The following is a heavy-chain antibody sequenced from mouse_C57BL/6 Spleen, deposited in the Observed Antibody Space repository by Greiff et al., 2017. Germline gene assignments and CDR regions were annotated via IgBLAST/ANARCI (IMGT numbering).Heavy chain of an antibody. D-gene: IGHD2-4*01. J-gene: IGHJ3*01. Sequence: EVQLQQSGPELVKPGASVKISCKASGYSFTGYYMNWVKQSPEKSLEWIGEINPSTGGTTYNQKFKAKATLTVDKSSSTAYMQLKSLTSEDSAVYYCATLYDYDVSLGFAYWGQGTLVTVSA. V-gene: IGHV1-42*01. CDR1: GYSFTGYY. CDR2: INPSTGGT. CDR3: ATLYDYDVSLGFAY.